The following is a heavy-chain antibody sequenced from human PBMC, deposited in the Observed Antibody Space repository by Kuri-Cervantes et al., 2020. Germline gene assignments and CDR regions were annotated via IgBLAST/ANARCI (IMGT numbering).Heavy chain of an antibody. CDR1: GFTFSSYA. CDR2: ISYDGSNK. V-gene: IGHV3-30-3*01. Sequence: GESLKISCAASGFTFSSYAMHWVRQAPGKGLEWVAVISYDGSNKYYADSVKGRFTISRDNSKNTLYLQMNSLRAEDTALYHCARGPYRGGGSPPYYGMDVWGQGTTVTVSS. CDR3: ARGPYRGGGSPPYYGMDV. D-gene: IGHD1-26*01. J-gene: IGHJ6*02.